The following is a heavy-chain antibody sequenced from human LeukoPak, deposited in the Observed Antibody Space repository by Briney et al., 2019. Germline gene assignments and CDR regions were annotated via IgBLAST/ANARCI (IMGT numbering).Heavy chain of an antibody. CDR2: IKEDGSEK. J-gene: IGHJ4*02. V-gene: IGHV3-7*01. CDR3: ATYYYDSSGLI. Sequence: GGSLRLSCAASGFTFSLYWMTWVRQVPGKGLEWVANIKEDGSEKYYVDSVKGRFTISRDNAKNSLYLLMYSLRAEDTAVYYCATYYYDSSGLIWGQGTLVNVSS. D-gene: IGHD3-22*01. CDR1: GFTFSLYW.